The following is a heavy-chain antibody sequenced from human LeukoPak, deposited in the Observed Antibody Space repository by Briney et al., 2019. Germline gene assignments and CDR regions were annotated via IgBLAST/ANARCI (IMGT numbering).Heavy chain of an antibody. CDR2: IIPIFGTA. D-gene: IGHD3-22*01. J-gene: IGHJ4*02. CDR3: ARDSSGYYTAYYFDY. CDR1: GYTFTSYG. V-gene: IGHV1-69*13. Sequence: SVKVSCKASGYTFTSYGISWVRQAPGQGLEWMGGIIPIFGTANYAQKFQGRVTITADESTSTAYMELSSLRSEDTAVYYCARDSSGYYTAYYFDYWGQGTLVTVSS.